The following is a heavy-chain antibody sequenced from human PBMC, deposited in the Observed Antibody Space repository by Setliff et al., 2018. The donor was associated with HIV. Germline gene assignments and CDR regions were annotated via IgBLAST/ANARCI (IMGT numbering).Heavy chain of an antibody. CDR2: IYYSGDT. CDR3: ARLYRYGQAFDY. J-gene: IGHJ4*02. D-gene: IGHD1-26*01. V-gene: IGHV4-31*03. Sequence: SETLSLTCTVSGGSISSGGYYWSWIRQHPGKGLEWIGYIYYSGDTNYNPSLKSRVSISLDTSNNQVNLDLHSVTAADTAIYFCARLYRYGQAFDYWGQGTLVTVS. CDR1: GGSISSGGYY.